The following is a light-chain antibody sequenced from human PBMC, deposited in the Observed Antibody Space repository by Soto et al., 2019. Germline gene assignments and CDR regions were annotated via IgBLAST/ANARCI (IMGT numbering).Light chain of an antibody. Sequence: DIPMTQSPSSLSASVGDRVTITCRASQSISSYLNWYQQKPGKAPKLLIYGTSNLQSGVPSRFSGSGSGTDFTLTISSLQPEDFATYYCQQSYSTPFTFGPGNKVDIK. CDR3: QQSYSTPFT. CDR1: QSISSY. V-gene: IGKV1-39*01. CDR2: GTS. J-gene: IGKJ3*01.